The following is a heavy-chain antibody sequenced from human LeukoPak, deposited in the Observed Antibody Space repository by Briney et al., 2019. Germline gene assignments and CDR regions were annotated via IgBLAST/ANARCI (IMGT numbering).Heavy chain of an antibody. CDR3: ARDPESGYPIHFDY. CDR1: TFTFGDYP. Sequence: GGSLRLSCTSATFTFGDYPLSWVRQAPGKGLEWVAVISYDGSNKYYADSVKGRFTISRDNSKNTLYLQMNSLRAEDTAVYYCARDPESGYPIHFDYWGQGTLVTVSS. V-gene: IGHV3-30-3*01. D-gene: IGHD3-3*01. CDR2: ISYDGSNK. J-gene: IGHJ4*02.